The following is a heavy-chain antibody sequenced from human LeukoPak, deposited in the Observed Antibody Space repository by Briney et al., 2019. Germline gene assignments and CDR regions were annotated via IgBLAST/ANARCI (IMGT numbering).Heavy chain of an antibody. D-gene: IGHD3-10*01. V-gene: IGHV3-11*01. J-gene: IGHJ4*02. Sequence: SGGSLRLSCAASGFSFSDYYMTWIRQAPGKGLEWLSYISSTGSTIYYVDSVKGRFTISRDNAKNSLYLQMNSLRAEDTAVYYCARASYGLGSYWFDYWGQGTLVTVSS. CDR1: GFSFSDYY. CDR3: ARASYGLGSYWFDY. CDR2: ISSTGSTI.